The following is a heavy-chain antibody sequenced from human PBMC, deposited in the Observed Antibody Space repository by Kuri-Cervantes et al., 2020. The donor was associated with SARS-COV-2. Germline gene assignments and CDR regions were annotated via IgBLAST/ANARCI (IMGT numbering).Heavy chain of an antibody. CDR2: ISYDGSNK. V-gene: IGHV3-30*18. J-gene: IGHJ4*02. CDR1: GFTFSSYG. D-gene: IGHD4-23*01. Sequence: GESLKISCAASGFTFSSYGMHWVRQAPGKGLEWVAAISYDGSNKYYADSVKGRFTISRDNSKNTLYLQMNSLRAEDTAVYYCAKAPRPHWDGGNSGDYWGQGTLVTVSS. CDR3: AKAPRPHWDGGNSGDY.